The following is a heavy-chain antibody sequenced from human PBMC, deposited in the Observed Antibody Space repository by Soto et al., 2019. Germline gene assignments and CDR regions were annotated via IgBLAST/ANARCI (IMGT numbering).Heavy chain of an antibody. V-gene: IGHV4-34*01. CDR1: GGSSSGWY. CDR3: ARGPYSRGVGATNPSH. Sequence: ETLSLTCAVYGGSSSGWYWTWIRQSPVKGLEWIGEISSGITNYNPSLKSRVTISADTSKNQFSLKLSSVTAADTAVYYCARGPYSRGVGATNPSHWGQGTPVTVSS. D-gene: IGHD1-26*01. J-gene: IGHJ4*02. CDR2: ISSGIT.